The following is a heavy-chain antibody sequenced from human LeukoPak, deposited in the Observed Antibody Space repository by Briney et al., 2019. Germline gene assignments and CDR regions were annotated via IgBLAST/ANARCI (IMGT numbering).Heavy chain of an antibody. V-gene: IGHV3-23*01. CDR2: ISGSGNTT. J-gene: IGHJ4*02. CDR3: ARARRSGGNFYSSEDY. Sequence: PGGSLRLSCAASGFTFSTYAMSWVRQAPGKGLKWASSISGSGNTTYYADSVRGRFTISRDNSKNTLYLQMNSLRAEDTAVYYCARARRSGGNFYSSEDYWGQGTLVTVSS. D-gene: IGHD2-15*01. CDR1: GFTFSTYA.